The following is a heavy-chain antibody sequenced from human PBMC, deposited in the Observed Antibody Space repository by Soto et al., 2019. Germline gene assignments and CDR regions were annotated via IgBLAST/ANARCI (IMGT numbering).Heavy chain of an antibody. CDR3: AKDRHYFASFFFYGMDV. V-gene: IGHV3-30*18. J-gene: IGHJ6*02. CDR1: GFRFSSSG. CDR2: IIYDGSKK. Sequence: PGGSLRLPCAASGFRFSSSGMHWVRQAPGKGLEWVAVIIYDGSKKEYADSVKGRFTVSRDNSKDTVYLQMSNLRPEDTGVYYCAKDRHYFASFFFYGMDVWGQGTSVTVSS. D-gene: IGHD3-10*01.